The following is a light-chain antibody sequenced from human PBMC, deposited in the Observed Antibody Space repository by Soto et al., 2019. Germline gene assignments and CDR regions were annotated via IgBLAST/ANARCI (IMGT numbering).Light chain of an antibody. V-gene: IGKV3-20*01. CDR1: QSVSSSY. CDR3: QQSGPSGT. CDR2: GAS. J-gene: IGKJ1*01. Sequence: SGGAQAPVTGSGSGGERATLSGRPGQSVSSSYLAWYQQKPGQGPRLLIYGASSRATGIPDRFSGSGSGTDFTLTISRLEPEDFAVYYCQQSGPSGTFGQGTKVDI.